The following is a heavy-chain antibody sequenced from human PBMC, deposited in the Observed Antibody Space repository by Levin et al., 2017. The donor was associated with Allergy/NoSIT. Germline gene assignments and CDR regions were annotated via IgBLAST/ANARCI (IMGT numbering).Heavy chain of an antibody. Sequence: GESLKISCAASGFTFSSYSMNWVRQAPGKGPEWVSSISSSSSYIYYADSVKGRFTISRDNAKNSLYLQMNSLRAEDTAVYYCARDHARYIAAADQFYYYYYGMDVWRQGTTVTVSS. V-gene: IGHV3-21*01. J-gene: IGHJ6*02. CDR3: ARDHARYIAAADQFYYYYYGMDV. CDR2: ISSSSSYI. CDR1: GFTFSSYS. D-gene: IGHD6-13*01.